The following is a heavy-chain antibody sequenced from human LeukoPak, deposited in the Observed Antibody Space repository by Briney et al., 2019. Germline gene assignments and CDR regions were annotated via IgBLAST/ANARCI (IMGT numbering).Heavy chain of an antibody. CDR1: GVSISSYY. Sequence: SETLCLTCTVSGVSISSYYWSWIRQPPGKGLEWIGYIYYSGSTNYNPSLKSRVTISVDTSKNQFSLKLSSVTAADTAVYYCARDLGYSYPADYYYMDVWGKGTTVTVSS. CDR2: IYYSGST. J-gene: IGHJ6*03. CDR3: ARDLGYSYPADYYYMDV. D-gene: IGHD5-18*01. V-gene: IGHV4-59*01.